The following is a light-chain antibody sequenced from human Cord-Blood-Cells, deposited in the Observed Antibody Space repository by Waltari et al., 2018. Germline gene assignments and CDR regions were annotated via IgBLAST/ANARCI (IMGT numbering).Light chain of an antibody. V-gene: IGKV1-5*03. Sequence: DLQMTQSPSTLSASVGDRVTITCRASQSISSWLAWYQQKPGKAPKLLIYKASSLESGVQSRFSGSGSGTEFTLTISSLQPDDFATYYCQQYNSYLYSFGQGTKLEIK. CDR3: QQYNSYLYS. CDR1: QSISSW. J-gene: IGKJ2*03. CDR2: KAS.